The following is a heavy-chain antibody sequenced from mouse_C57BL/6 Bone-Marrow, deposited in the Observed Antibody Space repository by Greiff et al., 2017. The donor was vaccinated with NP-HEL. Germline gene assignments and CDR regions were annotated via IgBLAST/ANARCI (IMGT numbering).Heavy chain of an antibody. Sequence: EVQLQQSGTVLARPGASVKMSCKTSGYTFTSYWMHWVKQRPGQGLEWIGAIYPGNSDTSYNQKFKGKAKLTAVTSASTAYMELSSLTNEDSAVYYCTRSGITTVYYFDDWGQGTTLTVSS. CDR3: TRSGITTVYYFDD. D-gene: IGHD1-1*01. J-gene: IGHJ2*01. CDR2: IYPGNSDT. V-gene: IGHV1-5*01. CDR1: GYTFTSYW.